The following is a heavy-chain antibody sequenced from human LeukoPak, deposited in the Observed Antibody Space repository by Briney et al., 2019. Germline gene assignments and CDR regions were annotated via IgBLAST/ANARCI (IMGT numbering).Heavy chain of an antibody. J-gene: IGHJ2*01. Sequence: GGSLTLSCAASGFSVSTKYMNWVRQAPGKGLDWVSIIYSGADTYYADSVKGRFTISRDTSKNTLFLHMNNLRVEDTAVYYCARVGDHYHWYLDLWGRGTLVSVSS. CDR1: GFSVSTKY. V-gene: IGHV3-53*01. D-gene: IGHD3-10*01. CDR3: ARVGDHYHWYLDL. CDR2: IYSGADT.